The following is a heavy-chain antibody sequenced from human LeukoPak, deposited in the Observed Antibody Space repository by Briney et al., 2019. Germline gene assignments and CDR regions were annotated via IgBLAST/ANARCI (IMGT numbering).Heavy chain of an antibody. CDR1: GGSISSYY. D-gene: IGHD3-10*01. CDR2: IYYSGST. Sequence: SEALSLTCTVSGGSISSYYWSWIRQPPGKGLEWIGYIYYSGSTNYNPSLTSRVTISVDTSKNQFSLKLSSVTAADTAVYYCARSGSADYGSGSYHPFDYWGQGTLVTVSS. V-gene: IGHV4-59*01. CDR3: ARSGSADYGSGSYHPFDY. J-gene: IGHJ4*02.